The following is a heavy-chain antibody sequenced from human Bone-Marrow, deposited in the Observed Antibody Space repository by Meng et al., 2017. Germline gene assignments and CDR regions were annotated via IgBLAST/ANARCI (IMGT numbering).Heavy chain of an antibody. Sequence: PLQESGPGLVKPSETPSLTGTVSRGSISSSDCWSWVRQPPGKGLEWIGEIYQSGSTNYNPSLKSRVTISVDKSKNQFSLKLSSVTAADTAVYYCARPDYGDYLYYFDYWGQGALVTVSS. D-gene: IGHD4-17*01. J-gene: IGHJ4*02. V-gene: IGHV4-4*02. CDR2: IYQSGST. CDR3: ARPDYGDYLYYFDY. CDR1: RGSISSSDC.